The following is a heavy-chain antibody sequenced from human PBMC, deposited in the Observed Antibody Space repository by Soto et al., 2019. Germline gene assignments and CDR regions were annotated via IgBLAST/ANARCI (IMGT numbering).Heavy chain of an antibody. D-gene: IGHD6-19*01. CDR3: ATGPQWLVRGDYYGMDV. V-gene: IGHV3-33*01. Sequence: QVQLVESGGGVVQPGRSLRLSCAASGFTFSSYGMHWVRQAPGKGLEWVAVIWYDGSNKYYADSVKGRFTISRDNSKNTLYLQMNSLRAEDTAVYYCATGPQWLVRGDYYGMDVWGQGTTVTVSS. CDR2: IWYDGSNK. J-gene: IGHJ6*02. CDR1: GFTFSSYG.